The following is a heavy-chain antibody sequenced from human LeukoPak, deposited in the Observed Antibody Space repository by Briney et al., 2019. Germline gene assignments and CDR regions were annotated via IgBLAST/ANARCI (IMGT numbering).Heavy chain of an antibody. D-gene: IGHD2-2*01. CDR1: GFTFRSYW. Sequence: GGSLRLSCAASGFTFRSYWMHWVPQAPGKGLVWVSRINTDGSSTRYADSVKGRLTISRDNAKNTLYLRMNSLRAEDTAVCYCARPICSSTSCYPLFDYWGQGTLVTVSS. CDR2: INTDGSST. J-gene: IGHJ4*02. CDR3: ARPICSSTSCYPLFDY. V-gene: IGHV3-74*01.